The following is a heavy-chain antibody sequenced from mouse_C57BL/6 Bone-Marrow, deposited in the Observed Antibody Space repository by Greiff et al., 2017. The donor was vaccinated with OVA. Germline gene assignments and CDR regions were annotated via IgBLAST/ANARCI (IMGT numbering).Heavy chain of an antibody. V-gene: IGHV5-4*01. CDR1: GFTFSSYA. D-gene: IGHD3-2*02. CDR3: ARETPTAQALYYAMDY. Sequence: EVQGVESGGGLVKPGGSLKLSCAASGFTFSSYAMSWVRQTPEKRLEWVATISDGGSYTYYPDNVKGRFTISRDNAKNNLYLQMSHLKSEDTAMYYCARETPTAQALYYAMDYWGQGTSVTVSS. CDR2: ISDGGSYT. J-gene: IGHJ4*01.